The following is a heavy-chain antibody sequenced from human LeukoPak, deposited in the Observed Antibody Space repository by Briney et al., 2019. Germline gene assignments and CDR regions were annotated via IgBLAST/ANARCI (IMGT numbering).Heavy chain of an antibody. Sequence: ASVKVSCKASGYTFTGYYMHWVRQAPGQGLEWMGWINPNSGGTNYAQKFQGRVTMTRDTSISTAYMELSRLRSDDTAVYYCARLSRGSSWDGDFDYWGQGTLVTVSS. D-gene: IGHD6-13*01. V-gene: IGHV1-2*02. CDR2: INPNSGGT. CDR3: ARLSRGSSWDGDFDY. J-gene: IGHJ4*02. CDR1: GYTFTGYY.